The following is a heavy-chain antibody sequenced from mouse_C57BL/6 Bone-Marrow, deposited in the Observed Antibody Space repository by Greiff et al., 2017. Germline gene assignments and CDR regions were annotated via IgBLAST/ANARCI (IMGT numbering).Heavy chain of an antibody. Sequence: EVKLMESGPGLVKPSQSLSLTCSVTGYSITSGYYWNWIRQFPGNKLEWMGYISYDGSNNYNPSLKNRISITRDTSKNQFFLKLNSVTTEDTATYYCAKDSGLRKVYMDYWGQGTSVTVSS. CDR1: GYSITSGYY. J-gene: IGHJ4*01. CDR2: ISYDGSN. V-gene: IGHV3-6*01. D-gene: IGHD2-2*01. CDR3: AKDSGLRKVYMDY.